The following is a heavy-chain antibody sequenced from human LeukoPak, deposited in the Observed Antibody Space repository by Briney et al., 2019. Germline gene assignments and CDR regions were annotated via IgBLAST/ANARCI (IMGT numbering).Heavy chain of an antibody. CDR1: GGSISSHY. J-gene: IGHJ5*02. CDR2: IYYSGST. D-gene: IGHD3-10*01. Sequence: SETLSLTCTVSGGSISSHYWSWIRQPPGKGLEWMGYIYYSGSTNYNPSLKSRVPISVDTSKNQFSLKLSSVTAADTAVYYCARSRGSGSYWANWFDPWGQGTLVTVSS. CDR3: ARSRGSGSYWANWFDP. V-gene: IGHV4-59*11.